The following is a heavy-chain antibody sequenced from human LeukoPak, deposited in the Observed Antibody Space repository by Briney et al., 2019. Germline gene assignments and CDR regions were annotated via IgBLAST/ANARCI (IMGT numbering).Heavy chain of an antibody. D-gene: IGHD2-2*01. CDR1: GDSITSYY. J-gene: IGHJ2*01. CDR2: VFYTGST. CDR3: ARSKSAAMFYWYFDL. Sequence: SETLSLNCDVSGDSITSYYWSWIRQPPGKGLEWIGYVFYTGSTNYTPSLKSRVTISQDTPKNQVSLRLSSVTAADTAMYYCARSKSAAMFYWYFDLWGRGTLVTVSS. V-gene: IGHV4-59*01.